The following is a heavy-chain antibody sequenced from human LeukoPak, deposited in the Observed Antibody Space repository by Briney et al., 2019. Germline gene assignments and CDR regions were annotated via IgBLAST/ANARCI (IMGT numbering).Heavy chain of an antibody. V-gene: IGHV3-74*01. CDR3: ARIYDFWSGYYTDTVPGGSYYGMDV. D-gene: IGHD3-3*01. CDR1: AFTSSSYW. J-gene: IGHJ6*02. Sequence: GGSLRLSCAPSAFTSSSYWTHWVRQAPGKGLVWVSRINSDGSSTSYADSVKGRFTISRDNAKNTLYLQMNSLRAEDTAVYYCARIYDFWSGYYTDTVPGGSYYGMDVWRQGTTVSVSS. CDR2: INSDGSST.